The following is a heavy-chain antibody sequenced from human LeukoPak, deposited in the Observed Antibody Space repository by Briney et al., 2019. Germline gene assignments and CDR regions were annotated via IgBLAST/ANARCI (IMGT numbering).Heavy chain of an antibody. J-gene: IGHJ4*02. Sequence: ASVKVSCKASGYTFTSYAMHWVRQAPGQRLEWMGWINAGNGNTKYSQKFQGRVTITRDTSADTAYMELSSLRSEDTAVYYCARLKYCTNGVCYAGFDYWGQGALVTVSS. CDR3: ARLKYCTNGVCYAGFDY. CDR2: INAGNGNT. D-gene: IGHD2-8*01. CDR1: GYTFTSYA. V-gene: IGHV1-3*01.